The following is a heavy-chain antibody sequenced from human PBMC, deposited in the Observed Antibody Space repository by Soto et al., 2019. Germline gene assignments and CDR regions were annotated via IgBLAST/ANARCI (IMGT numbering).Heavy chain of an antibody. V-gene: IGHV1-3*01. D-gene: IGHD3-3*01. CDR2: INAGNGNT. CDR3: ARTSGYYCYDY. CDR1: GYTFTIYA. Sequence: ASVKVSCKASGYTFTIYAMHWVLQAPGQRLEWMGWINAGNGNTKYSQKFQGRVTITRDTSASTAYMELSSLRSEDTAVYYCARTSGYYCYDYWGQGTLVTVSS. J-gene: IGHJ4*02.